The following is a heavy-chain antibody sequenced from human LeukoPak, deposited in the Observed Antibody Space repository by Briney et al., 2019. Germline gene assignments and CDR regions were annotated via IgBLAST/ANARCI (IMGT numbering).Heavy chain of an antibody. V-gene: IGHV1-18*01. Sequence: GASVKVSCKTSGYTFSNFGINWVRQAPGQGLEWMGWISGNNDNPNYGQEFQGRFTVTTDSSTSTAYMELRNLTFDDTAVYYCARDGTSTDDYWGQGTLVTVSS. CDR3: ARDGTSTDDY. J-gene: IGHJ4*02. CDR2: ISGNNDNP. CDR1: GYTFSNFG. D-gene: IGHD2-2*01.